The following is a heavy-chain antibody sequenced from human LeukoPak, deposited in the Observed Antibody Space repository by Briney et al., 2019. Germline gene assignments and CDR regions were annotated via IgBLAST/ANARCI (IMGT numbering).Heavy chain of an antibody. J-gene: IGHJ4*02. CDR1: GYTFTTYG. V-gene: IGHV1-18*01. CDR3: ARKEVDSSGYFLNFDY. D-gene: IGHD3-22*01. CDR2: ISVYSGNT. Sequence: ASVKVSCKASGYTFTTYGISWVRQAPGQGLEGMGWISVYSGNTNYAQKLQGRVTMTTDTSTSTAYMELRSLRSDDTAVYYCARKEVDSSGYFLNFDYWGQGTLVTVSS.